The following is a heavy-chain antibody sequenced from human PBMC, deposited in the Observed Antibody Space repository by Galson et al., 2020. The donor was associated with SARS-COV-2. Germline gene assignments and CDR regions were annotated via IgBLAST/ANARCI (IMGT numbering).Heavy chain of an antibody. Sequence: GESLKISCAASGFTFSSYSMNWVRQAPGKGLEWVSSISSSSSYIYYADSVKGRFTISRDNAKNSLYLQMNSLRAEDTAVYYCARDSSYYYVTLDYWGQGTLVTVSS. CDR1: GFTFSSYS. V-gene: IGHV3-21*01. D-gene: IGHD3-10*02. J-gene: IGHJ4*02. CDR3: ARDSSYYYVTLDY. CDR2: ISSSSSYI.